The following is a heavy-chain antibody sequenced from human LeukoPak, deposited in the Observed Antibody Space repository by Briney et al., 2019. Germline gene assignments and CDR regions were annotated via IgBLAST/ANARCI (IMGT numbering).Heavy chain of an antibody. CDR2: ISSSSSYI. V-gene: IGHV3-21*01. D-gene: IGHD6-13*01. J-gene: IGHJ3*02. CDR1: GFTFSSYS. CDR3: ARDAPIAAAGTGDASDI. Sequence: GGSLRLSCAASGFTFSSYSMNWVRQAPGKGLEWVSSISSSSSYIYYADSVKGRFTISRDNAKNSLYLQMNSLRAEDTAVYYCARDAPIAAAGTGDASDIWGQGTMVTVSS.